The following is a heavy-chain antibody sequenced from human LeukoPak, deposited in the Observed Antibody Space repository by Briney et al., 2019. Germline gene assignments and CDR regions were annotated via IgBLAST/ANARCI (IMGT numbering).Heavy chain of an antibody. CDR3: ARDFWCGELGGLFDY. J-gene: IGHJ4*02. V-gene: IGHV3-53*01. CDR2: IYSGGST. D-gene: IGHD3-10*01. Sequence: GGSLRLSCAASGFTVSSNYMSWVRQAPGKGLEWVSVIYSGGSTYYADSVKGRFTISRDNSKNTLYLQMNCLRAEDTAVYYCARDFWCGELGGLFDYGGRGPLVTVS. CDR1: GFTVSSNY.